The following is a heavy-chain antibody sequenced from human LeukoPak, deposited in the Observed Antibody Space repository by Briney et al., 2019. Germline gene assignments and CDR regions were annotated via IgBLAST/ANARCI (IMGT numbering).Heavy chain of an antibody. Sequence: SVKVSCKASGGTFSSYTISWVRQAPGQGLEWMGRIIPILGIANYAQKFQGRVTITADKSTSTAYMELSSLRAEDTAVYYCARDKGLAPHHDAFDIWGQGTMVTVSS. J-gene: IGHJ3*02. D-gene: IGHD6-6*01. CDR1: GGTFSSYT. CDR2: IIPILGIA. CDR3: ARDKGLAPHHDAFDI. V-gene: IGHV1-69*04.